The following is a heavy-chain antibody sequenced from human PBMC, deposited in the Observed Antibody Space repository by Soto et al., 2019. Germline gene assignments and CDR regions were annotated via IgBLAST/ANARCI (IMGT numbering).Heavy chain of an antibody. J-gene: IGHJ6*02. D-gene: IGHD3-10*01. V-gene: IGHV3-23*01. CDR2: VSAGGDMT. Sequence: DVQLLESGGHLVQPGGSLRLSCAASGFTFSSYAMSWVRQAPGKGLEWVSRVSAGGDMTYYSDSVKGRFTISRDNSNNALFLQMNSLSIEDTALYYCARGDRGGSGSPASYYYSGLDVWGQGTTVTVS. CDR3: ARGDRGGSGSPASYYYSGLDV. CDR1: GFTFSSYA.